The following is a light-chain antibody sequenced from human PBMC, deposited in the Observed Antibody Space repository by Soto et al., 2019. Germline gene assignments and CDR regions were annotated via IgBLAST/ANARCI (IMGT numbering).Light chain of an antibody. CDR1: SSDVGSYNL. J-gene: IGLJ1*01. V-gene: IGLV2-23*02. CDR2: EDT. CDR3: CSDEGSRAFLYV. Sequence: QSVLTQPASVSGSPGQSITISCTGSSSDVGSYNLVSWYQQHPGKAPKLMIYEDTKRPSGVSNRFSGSKSGNTASLTISGIHAEDEADYYCCSDEGSRAFLYVVGTGTKRTVL.